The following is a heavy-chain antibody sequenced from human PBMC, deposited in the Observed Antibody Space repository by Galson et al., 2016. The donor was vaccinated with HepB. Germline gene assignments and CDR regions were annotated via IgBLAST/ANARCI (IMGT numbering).Heavy chain of an antibody. D-gene: IGHD6-13*01. J-gene: IGHJ4*02. Sequence: SETLSLTCAVSGGSITNHNWWSWVRQPPGKGLEWIGEIFHSGSTNYNPSPKSRVTISVDTSKNQFSLKLTSVTAADTAVYYCARTEFGVVAAGTSVGCWGQGTLVTVSS. V-gene: IGHV4-4*02. CDR1: GGSITNHNW. CDR3: ARTEFGVVAAGTSVGC. CDR2: IFHSGST.